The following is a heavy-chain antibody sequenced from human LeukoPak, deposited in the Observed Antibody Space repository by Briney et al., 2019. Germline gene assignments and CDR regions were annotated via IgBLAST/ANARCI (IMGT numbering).Heavy chain of an antibody. CDR2: ISGYNGNT. Sequence: GSLVKASCKASRYIFSNYVITWGRQAPGQRVECLRGISGYNGNTKYAQTLQGRATMTRDTSTSTAYMELRSLRPDDTAVYYCARVAPHRRLSSGWYYFDYWGQGTLVTVSS. J-gene: IGHJ4*02. CDR3: ARVAPHRRLSSGWYYFDY. D-gene: IGHD6-19*01. V-gene: IGHV1-18*01. CDR1: RYIFSNYV.